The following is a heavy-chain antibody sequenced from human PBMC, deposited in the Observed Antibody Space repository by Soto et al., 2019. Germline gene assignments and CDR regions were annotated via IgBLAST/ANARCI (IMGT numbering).Heavy chain of an antibody. CDR2: IYYSGST. Sequence: QVQLQESGPGLVKPSETLSLTCTVSGGSISRYYWSWIRQPPGKGLEWIGYIYYSGSTNYNPSLKCRVTISVDTSKGQFALKLSSGTAGDAAVYYCARLGRDCDFWSGYYRGGLNWFDPWGQGTLVTVSS. D-gene: IGHD3-3*01. CDR3: ARLGRDCDFWSGYYRGGLNWFDP. CDR1: GGSISRYY. V-gene: IGHV4-59*08. J-gene: IGHJ5*02.